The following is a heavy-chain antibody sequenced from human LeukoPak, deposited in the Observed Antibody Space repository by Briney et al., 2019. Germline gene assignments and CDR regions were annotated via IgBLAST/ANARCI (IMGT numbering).Heavy chain of an antibody. Sequence: GGSLRLSCAASGFTFSSYAMSWVHQAPGKGLEWVSAISGSGGSTYYAGSVKGRFTISRDNSKNTLYLQMNSLRAEDTAVYYCAKSLRDSSGYYDDFDYWGQGTLVTVSS. J-gene: IGHJ4*02. CDR3: AKSLRDSSGYYDDFDY. V-gene: IGHV3-23*01. CDR1: GFTFSSYA. D-gene: IGHD3-22*01. CDR2: ISGSGGST.